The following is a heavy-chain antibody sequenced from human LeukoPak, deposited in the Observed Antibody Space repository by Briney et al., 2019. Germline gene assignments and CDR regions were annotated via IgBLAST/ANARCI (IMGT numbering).Heavy chain of an antibody. Sequence: GGSLRLSCAASGFTFSSYAMSWLRHAPGKGLEWFATICDSGGSTYYADSVKGRFTISRDNSKNTLYLQMNSLRAEDTAVYYCAKEDRPLHYYGSGSSAFDYWGQGTLVTVSS. CDR1: GFTFSSYA. D-gene: IGHD3-10*01. CDR3: AKEDRPLHYYGSGSSAFDY. J-gene: IGHJ4*02. V-gene: IGHV3-23*01. CDR2: ICDSGGST.